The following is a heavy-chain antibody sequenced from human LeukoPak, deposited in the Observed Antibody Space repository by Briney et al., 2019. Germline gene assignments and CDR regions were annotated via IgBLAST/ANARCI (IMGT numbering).Heavy chain of an antibody. CDR2: VYYSGST. J-gene: IGHJ3*02. V-gene: IGHV4-39*01. D-gene: IGHD6-6*01. CDR3: ARWAVGSSSGKYNDAFDI. Sequence: SETLPLTCTVSGGSISSSNSYWGWIRQSPGKGLEWIGSVYYSGSTYYKPSLKSRVTLFIDTSKNQFSLELSSVTAADTAVYYCARWAVGSSSGKYNDAFDIWGQGTMVTVSS. CDR1: GGSISSSNSY.